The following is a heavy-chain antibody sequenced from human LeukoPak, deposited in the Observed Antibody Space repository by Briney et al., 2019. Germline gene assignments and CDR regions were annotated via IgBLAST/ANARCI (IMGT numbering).Heavy chain of an antibody. CDR3: TSWGDTTAEYFQR. J-gene: IGHJ1*01. CDR1: GFTFNRCW. Sequence: GGSLRLSCVVSGFTFNRCWMNWVRQAPGKGLEWVAHVNPDGRDTYYVDSVKGRFTISRDNAQNSMYLQMNSLRVEDTAVYYCTSWGDTTAEYFQRWGQGTLVTVSS. V-gene: IGHV3-7*01. CDR2: VNPDGRDT. D-gene: IGHD2-21*02.